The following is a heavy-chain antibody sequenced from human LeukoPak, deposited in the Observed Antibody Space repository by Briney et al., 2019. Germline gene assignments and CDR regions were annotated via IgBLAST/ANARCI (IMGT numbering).Heavy chain of an antibody. V-gene: IGHV1-2*02. Sequence: GASVKASCKASGYTFTGYYMHWVRQAPGQGLEWMGWINPNSGGTNYAQKFQGRVTMTRDTSISTAYMELSRLRSDDTAVYYCARDNSNDFWSGYLIDYWGQGILVTVSS. CDR3: ARDNSNDFWSGYLIDY. CDR2: INPNSGGT. J-gene: IGHJ4*02. D-gene: IGHD3-3*01. CDR1: GYTFTGYY.